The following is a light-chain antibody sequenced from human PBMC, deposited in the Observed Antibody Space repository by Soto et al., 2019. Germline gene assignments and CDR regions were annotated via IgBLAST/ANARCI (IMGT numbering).Light chain of an antibody. CDR3: QQYYNLPIT. V-gene: IGKV1-33*01. CDR2: DAS. Sequence: DIQMTESPSSLSASVGDRGTITCQASQDIANYLNWYQQKPGKAPNLLIYDASILQTGVPSRFSGGGFGTDFTLTISSLQPEDIATYYCQQYYNLPITFGQGTRLEIK. CDR1: QDIANY. J-gene: IGKJ5*01.